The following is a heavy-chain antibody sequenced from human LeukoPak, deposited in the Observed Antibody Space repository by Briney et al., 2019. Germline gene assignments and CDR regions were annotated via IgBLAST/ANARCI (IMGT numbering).Heavy chain of an antibody. CDR1: GSSISSSSYY. Sequence: SETLSLTCTVSGSSISSSSYYRGWIRHPPGKGLEWRGSTYCSGSTYYNPSLKSRVTISVDTSKNQFSLKLSSVTAADPAVYYCASHEGGSYDSSGYCFDYWGQGTLVTVSS. J-gene: IGHJ4*02. V-gene: IGHV4-39*01. CDR3: ASHEGGSYDSSGYCFDY. CDR2: TYCSGST. D-gene: IGHD3-22*01.